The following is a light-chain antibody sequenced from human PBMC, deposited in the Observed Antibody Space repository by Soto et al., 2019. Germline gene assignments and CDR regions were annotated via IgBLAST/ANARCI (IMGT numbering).Light chain of an antibody. V-gene: IGKV3-20*01. CDR1: ERVASNY. CDR3: QQYGSMGIT. Sequence: EVVLTQCPGTLSLSAGERATLFCRASERVASNYLAWYQQKPGQAPRLRIYGASSRATGIPDRFSGSGSGTDFTLSMSRLEPEDFAVYYCQQYGSMGITFGQGTRLEIK. CDR2: GAS. J-gene: IGKJ5*01.